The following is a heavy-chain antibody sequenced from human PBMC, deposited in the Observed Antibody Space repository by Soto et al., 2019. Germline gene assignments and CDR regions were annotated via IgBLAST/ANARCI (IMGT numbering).Heavy chain of an antibody. CDR1: GFTVSSNY. CDR2: VYSGGAT. V-gene: IGHV3-53*04. Sequence: GSLRLSCAAFGFTVSSNYMTWVRLAPGKGLEWVSLVYSGGATHYAASLKGRFTISTHSSQNTLFLQMNSLRTEDTATYYCVRGRYGSEIHWGQGTKVTVS. D-gene: IGHD3-10*01. CDR3: VRGRYGSEIH. J-gene: IGHJ4*02.